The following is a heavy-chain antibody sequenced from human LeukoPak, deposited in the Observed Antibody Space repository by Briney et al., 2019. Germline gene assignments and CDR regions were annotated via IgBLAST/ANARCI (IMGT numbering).Heavy chain of an antibody. J-gene: IGHJ4*02. V-gene: IGHV1-3*01. D-gene: IGHD3-9*01. CDR3: ARAPLRYFDWLFDY. Sequence: KFQGRVTITRDTSASTAYMELSSLRSEDTAVYYCARAPLRYFDWLFDYWGQGTLVTVSS.